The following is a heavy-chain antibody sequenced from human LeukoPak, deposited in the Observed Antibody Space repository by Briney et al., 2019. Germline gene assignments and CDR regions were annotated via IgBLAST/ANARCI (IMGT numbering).Heavy chain of an antibody. CDR2: IWYDGSNK. J-gene: IGHJ1*01. CDR3: ARGPEVVTAIYEYFQH. Sequence: GGSLRLSCAASGFTFSSYGMHWVRQAPGKGLEWVAVIWYDGSNKYYADSVKGRFTISRDNSKNTLYLQMNSLRAEDTAVYYCARGPEVVTAIYEYFQHWGQGTLVTVSS. D-gene: IGHD2-21*02. V-gene: IGHV3-33*01. CDR1: GFTFSSYG.